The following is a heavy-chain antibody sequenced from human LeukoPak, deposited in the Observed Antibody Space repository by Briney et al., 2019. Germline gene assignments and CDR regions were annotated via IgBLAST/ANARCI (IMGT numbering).Heavy chain of an antibody. D-gene: IGHD4-17*01. J-gene: IGHJ3*02. Sequence: GGSLRLTCAASGFTFSSYSMNWVRQAPGKGLEWVSSISSSSSYIYYADSVKGRFTISRDNAKNSLYLQMNSLRAEDTAVYYCLALTTVTTGDDAFDIWGQGTMVTVPS. V-gene: IGHV3-21*01. CDR2: ISSSSSYI. CDR3: LALTTVTTGDDAFDI. CDR1: GFTFSSYS.